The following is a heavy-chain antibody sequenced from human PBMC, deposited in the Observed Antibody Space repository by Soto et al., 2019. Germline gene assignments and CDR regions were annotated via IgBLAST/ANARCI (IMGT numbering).Heavy chain of an antibody. V-gene: IGHV3-11*01. J-gene: IGHJ4*02. CDR1: GLIFSDYY. Sequence: VQLVESGGALVKSGGSLRLSCAASGLIFSDYYMSWVRQAPGKGLECLAYMSSSGKTVYYADSVQARFSISRDNAKKSLFLQMDDLRAEDTALYYCATYTSPYTAASFDYWGQGTLVTVSS. CDR2: MSSSGKTV. CDR3: ATYTSPYTAASFDY. D-gene: IGHD3-16*01.